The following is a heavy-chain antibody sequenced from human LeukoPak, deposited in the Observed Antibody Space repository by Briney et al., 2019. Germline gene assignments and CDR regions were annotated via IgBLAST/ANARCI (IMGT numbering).Heavy chain of an antibody. CDR1: GGSISSSSYY. CDR3: ARDIAVTGQFDD. Sequence: PSETLSLTCTVSGGSISSSSYYWGWIRQPPGKGLEWIGSIYYSGSTYYNPSLKSRVTISVDTSKNQFSLKLSSVTAADTAVYYCARDIAVTGQFDDWGQGTLVTVSS. CDR2: IYYSGST. J-gene: IGHJ4*02. V-gene: IGHV4-39*07. D-gene: IGHD6-19*01.